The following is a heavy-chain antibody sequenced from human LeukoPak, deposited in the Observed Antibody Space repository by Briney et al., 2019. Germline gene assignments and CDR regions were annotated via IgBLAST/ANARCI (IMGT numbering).Heavy chain of an antibody. V-gene: IGHV3-30*04. CDR3: ARDGFQFSSSWYGYFDY. J-gene: IGHJ4*02. Sequence: GGSLRLSCAASGFTFSSYAMHWVRQAPGKGLEWVAAISYDGSNKYYADSVKGRFTISRDNSKNTLYLQMNSLRAEDTAVYYCARDGFQFSSSWYGYFDYWGQGTLVTVSS. CDR1: GFTFSSYA. CDR2: ISYDGSNK. D-gene: IGHD6-13*01.